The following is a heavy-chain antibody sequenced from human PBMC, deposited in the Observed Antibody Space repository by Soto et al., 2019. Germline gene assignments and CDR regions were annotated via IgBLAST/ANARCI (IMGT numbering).Heavy chain of an antibody. Sequence: EVQLLESGGGLVQPGGSLRLSCAASGFTFSSYAMSWVRQAPGKGLEWVSAISGSGGSTYYADSVKGRFTISRDNSKNTLYLQMNSLRAEDTAVYYCSADLERWLRHRYYGMDVWGQGTTVTVSS. CDR2: ISGSGGST. D-gene: IGHD6-19*01. CDR3: SADLERWLRHRYYGMDV. V-gene: IGHV3-23*01. J-gene: IGHJ6*02. CDR1: GFTFSSYA.